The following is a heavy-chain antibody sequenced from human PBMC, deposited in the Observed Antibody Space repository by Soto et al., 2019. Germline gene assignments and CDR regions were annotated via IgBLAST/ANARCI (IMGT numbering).Heavy chain of an antibody. CDR2: INAGNGNT. CDR1: GYTFTSYA. CDR3: ARAFVSYYYYGMDV. V-gene: IGHV1-3*01. J-gene: IGHJ6*02. Sequence: GASVKVSCKASGYTFTSYAMHWVRQAPGQRLEWMGWINAGNGNTKYSQKFQGRVTITRDTSASTAYMELSGLRSEDTAVYYCARAFVSYYYYGMDVWGQGTTVTVSS.